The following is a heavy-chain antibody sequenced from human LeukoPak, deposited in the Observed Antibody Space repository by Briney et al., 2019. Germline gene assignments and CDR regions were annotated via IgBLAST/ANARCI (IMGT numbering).Heavy chain of an antibody. CDR3: ARSRDIVVVPAPPYNWFDT. D-gene: IGHD2-2*01. J-gene: IGHJ5*02. Sequence: PSETLSLTCTVSGGSISSYYWSWIRQPPGKGLEWIGYIYYSGSTNYNPSLKSRVTISVDTSKNQFSLKLSSVTAADTAVYYCARSRDIVVVPAPPYNWFDTWGQGTLVTVSS. CDR2: IYYSGST. CDR1: GGSISSYY. V-gene: IGHV4-59*01.